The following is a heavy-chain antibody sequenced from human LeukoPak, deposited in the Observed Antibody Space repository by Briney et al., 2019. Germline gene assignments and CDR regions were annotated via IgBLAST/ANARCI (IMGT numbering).Heavy chain of an antibody. Sequence: GGSLRLSCAASGFTFSSYYMSWVRQAPGKGLEWISYITSSGSAMYYADSVRGRFSISRDNAKNSLYLRMNSLRDEDTAVYYCARAPRGGGDGLDVWGQGTTVTVSS. CDR1: GFTFSSYY. J-gene: IGHJ6*02. CDR3: ARAPRGGGDGLDV. D-gene: IGHD3-16*01. CDR2: ITSSGSAM. V-gene: IGHV3-48*02.